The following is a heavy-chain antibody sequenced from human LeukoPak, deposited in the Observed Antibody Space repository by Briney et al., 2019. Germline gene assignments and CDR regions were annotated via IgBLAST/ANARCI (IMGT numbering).Heavy chain of an antibody. D-gene: IGHD3-16*02. CDR1: GGSIGTYY. CDR3: ARHIGGGIEDMDV. CDR2: IYVTGST. V-gene: IGHV4-59*08. Sequence: SETLSLTCIVSGGSIGTYYWSWIRQSPGKGLEWIGYIYVTGSTRYNPYLQSRVTISVATSRNQFFLKMSSVTAADTAVYYCARHIGGGIEDMDVWGTGTKVTVSS. J-gene: IGHJ6*03.